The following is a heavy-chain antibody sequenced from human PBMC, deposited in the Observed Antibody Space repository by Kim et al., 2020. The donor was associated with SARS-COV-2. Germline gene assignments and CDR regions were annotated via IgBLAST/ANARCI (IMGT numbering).Heavy chain of an antibody. CDR1: GGSISSYY. CDR3: SREGVTAFDY. J-gene: IGHJ4*02. CDR2: IYYSGST. V-gene: IGHV4-59*13. D-gene: IGHD2-21*02. Sequence: SETLSLTCTVSGGSISSYYWSWIRQPPGKGLEWIGYIYYSGSTNYNPSFKSRVTISVDTTKNQFSLKLSSVTAADTAGYYCSREGVTAFDYWGQGTLVT.